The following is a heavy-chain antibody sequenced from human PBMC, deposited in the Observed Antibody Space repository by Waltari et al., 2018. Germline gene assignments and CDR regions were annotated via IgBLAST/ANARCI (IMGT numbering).Heavy chain of an antibody. D-gene: IGHD2-21*01. V-gene: IGHV4-38-2*01. CDR2: IYHSGST. CDR3: ARLHCGGDCLGGWYFDL. J-gene: IGHJ2*01. Sequence: QVQLQESGPGLVKPSETLSLTCAVSGYSISSGYYWGWIRQPPGKGLEWIGRIYHSGSTYYNPSLKSRVTISVDTSKNQFSLKLSSVTAADTAVYYCARLHCGGDCLGGWYFDLWGRGTLVTVSS. CDR1: GYSISSGYY.